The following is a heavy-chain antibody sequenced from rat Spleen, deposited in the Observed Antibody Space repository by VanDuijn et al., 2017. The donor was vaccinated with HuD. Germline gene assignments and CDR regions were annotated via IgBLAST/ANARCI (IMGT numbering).Heavy chain of an antibody. CDR3: AKDRYSSYMGVMDA. Sequence: VQLKESGPGLVQPSQTLSLTCTVSGFSLISNSVHWVRQPPGKGLEWMGYISYSGSTGYNPSLKSRISITRDTSKNQFFLQLNSVTSEDTATYYCAKDRYSSYMGVMDAWGQGASVTVSS. D-gene: IGHD1-2*01. CDR2: ISYSGST. J-gene: IGHJ4*01. V-gene: IGHV3-1*01. CDR1: GFSLISNS.